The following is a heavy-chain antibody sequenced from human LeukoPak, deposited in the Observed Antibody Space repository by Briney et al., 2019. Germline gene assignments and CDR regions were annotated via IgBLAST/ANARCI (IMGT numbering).Heavy chain of an antibody. D-gene: IGHD3-10*01. CDR2: ISSSGSTI. CDR1: GFTFNTYA. J-gene: IGHJ4*02. CDR3: ARVQKGSGSGLGFDY. Sequence: GGSLRLSCAASGFTFNTYAMSWVRQAPGKGLEWVSCISSSGSTIYYAGSVKGRFTISRDNAKNSLYLQMNSLRAEDTAVYYCARVQKGSGSGLGFDYWGQGTLVTVSS. V-gene: IGHV3-48*03.